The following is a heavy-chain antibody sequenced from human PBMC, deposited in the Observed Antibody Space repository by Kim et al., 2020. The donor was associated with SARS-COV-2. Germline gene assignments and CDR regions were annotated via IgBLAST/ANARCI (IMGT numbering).Heavy chain of an antibody. CDR1: GFTFSSYD. Sequence: GGSLRLSCAASGFTFSSYDMHWVRQATGKGLEWVSAISTAGDTYYQGSLKGRFTISRENAKNSLYLQMNSLRAGDTAVYYCARNYGSGSYYKNYYYYGMDVWGQGTTVTVSS. J-gene: IGHJ6*02. D-gene: IGHD3-10*01. CDR2: ISTAGDT. CDR3: ARNYGSGSYYKNYYYYGMDV. V-gene: IGHV3-13*01.